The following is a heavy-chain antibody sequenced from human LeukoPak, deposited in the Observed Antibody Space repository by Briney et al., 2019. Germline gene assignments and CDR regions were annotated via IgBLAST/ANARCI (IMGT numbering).Heavy chain of an antibody. CDR3: AKGDNYYDSSGYDY. CDR2: VNWNGGST. CDR1: GFTFDNYG. J-gene: IGHJ4*02. V-gene: IGHV3-20*04. Sequence: GGSLRLSCAASGFTFDNYGMTWVRQVPGKGLEWVSGVNWNGGSTGYADSVKGRFTISRDNSKNTLYLQMNSLRAEDTAVYYCAKGDNYYDSSGYDYWGQGTLVTVSS. D-gene: IGHD3-22*01.